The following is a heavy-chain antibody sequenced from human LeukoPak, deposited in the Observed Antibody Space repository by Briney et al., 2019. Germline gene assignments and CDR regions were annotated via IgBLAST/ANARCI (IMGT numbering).Heavy chain of an antibody. V-gene: IGHV1-46*01. Sequence: ASVKVSCKASGYTFINYYMHWVRQAPGQGLEWMGIINPSGGSTSYTQKFQGRVTMTRDTSTSTVYMELSSLRSEDTAVYYCARDESTSILWWWGQGTLVTVSS. CDR1: GYTFINYY. CDR3: ARDESTSILWW. J-gene: IGHJ1*01. D-gene: IGHD2-21*01. CDR2: INPSGGST.